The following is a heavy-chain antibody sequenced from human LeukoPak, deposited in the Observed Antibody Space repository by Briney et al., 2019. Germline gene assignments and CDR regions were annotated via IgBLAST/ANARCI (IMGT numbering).Heavy chain of an antibody. J-gene: IGHJ3*02. CDR1: GFSFSSYW. Sequence: GGSLRLSCAVSGFSFSSYWMSWVRQAPGKGLEWVANIKQDGSEKYYVDSVKGRFTISRDNAKNSLYMQMNSLRAEDTAVYYCARDSLAAMVPEDAFDIWGQGTMVTVSS. CDR2: IKQDGSEK. D-gene: IGHD2-2*01. V-gene: IGHV3-7*01. CDR3: ARDSLAAMVPEDAFDI.